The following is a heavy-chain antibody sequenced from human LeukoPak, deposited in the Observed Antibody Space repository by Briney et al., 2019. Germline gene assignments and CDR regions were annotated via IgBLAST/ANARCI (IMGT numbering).Heavy chain of an antibody. CDR2: INSDGSST. CDR3: ARENGRPPDAFDI. Sequence: PGGSLRLSCAASGFTFSSYWMHWVRQAPGKGLVWVSHINSDGSSTSYADSVKGRFTISRDNAKNTLYLQLNSLRAEDTAVYYCARENGRPPDAFDIWGQGTMATVSS. D-gene: IGHD2-15*01. V-gene: IGHV3-74*01. J-gene: IGHJ3*02. CDR1: GFTFSSYW.